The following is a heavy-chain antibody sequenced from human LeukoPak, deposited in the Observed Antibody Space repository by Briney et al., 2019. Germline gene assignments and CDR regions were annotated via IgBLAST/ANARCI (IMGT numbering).Heavy chain of an antibody. V-gene: IGHV1-18*01. Sequence: ASVKVSCKASGYTFTSYGISWVRQAPGQGLEWMGWISAYNGNTNYAQKLQGRVTMTTDTSTSTAYVELRSLRSDDTAVYYCAREVVAAYYYYGMDVWAKGPRSPSP. CDR3: AREVVAAYYYYGMDV. CDR2: ISAYNGNT. CDR1: GYTFTSYG. D-gene: IGHD2-15*01. J-gene: IGHJ6*02.